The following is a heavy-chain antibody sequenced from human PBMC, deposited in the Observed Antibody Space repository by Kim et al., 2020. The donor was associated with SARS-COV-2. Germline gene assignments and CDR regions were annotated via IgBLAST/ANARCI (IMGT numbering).Heavy chain of an antibody. CDR2: ISSSGSTI. V-gene: IGHV3-48*03. CDR3: ARGWRDSGGSCYDY. CDR1: GFTFSSYE. Sequence: GGSLRLSCAASGFTFSSYEMNWVRQAPGKGLEWVSYISSSGSTIYYADSVKGRFTISRDNAKNSLYLQMNSLRAEDTAVYYCARGWRDSGGSCYDYWGQGTLVTVSS. D-gene: IGHD2-15*01. J-gene: IGHJ4*02.